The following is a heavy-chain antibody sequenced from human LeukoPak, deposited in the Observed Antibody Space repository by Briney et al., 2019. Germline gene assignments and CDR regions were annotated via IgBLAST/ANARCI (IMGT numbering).Heavy chain of an antibody. V-gene: IGHV1-2*02. CDR1: GYTFTGYY. CDR3: AIQPYSSSSYFDY. Sequence: AASLNVSCKASGYTFTGYYMHWVRQAPGQGLEWMGWINPDSGGTNYAQKFQGRVTMTRDTSISTAYMELSRLRSDDTAVYYCAIQPYSSSSYFDYWGQGTLVTVSS. D-gene: IGHD6-6*01. CDR2: INPDSGGT. J-gene: IGHJ4*02.